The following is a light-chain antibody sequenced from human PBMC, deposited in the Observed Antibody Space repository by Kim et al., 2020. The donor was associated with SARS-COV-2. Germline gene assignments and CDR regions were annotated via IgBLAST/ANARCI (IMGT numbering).Light chain of an antibody. CDR3: QQYGRSPLT. Sequence: SPGERATLSCRARQSVSSSYLAWYQQKPGQAPRLLIHGASSRATGIPDRFSGSGSGTDFTLTISRLEPEDFAVYYCQQYGRSPLTFGGGTKVDIK. J-gene: IGKJ4*01. CDR1: QSVSSSY. V-gene: IGKV3-20*01. CDR2: GAS.